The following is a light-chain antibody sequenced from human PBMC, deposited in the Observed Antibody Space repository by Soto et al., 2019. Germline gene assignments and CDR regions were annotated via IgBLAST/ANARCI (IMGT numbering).Light chain of an antibody. CDR2: RGS. Sequence: EVVLTQSAGILSLSPGERATLSYRASQNIRGNELAWYQQKPGQAPRLLIYRGSTRATGIPDRFSGRGSGTDFTLTISRLEPEDFAVYYCQDYGTSAPWTFGQGTKVEIK. CDR1: QNIRGNE. J-gene: IGKJ1*01. V-gene: IGKV3-20*01. CDR3: QDYGTSAPWT.